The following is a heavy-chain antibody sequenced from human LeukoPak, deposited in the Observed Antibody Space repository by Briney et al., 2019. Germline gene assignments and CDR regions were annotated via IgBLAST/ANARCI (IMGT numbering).Heavy chain of an antibody. CDR1: GFTFSSYS. CDR3: ARAYSSSWWPDSNWFDP. CDR2: ISSSSSYI. Sequence: GGSLRLSCAASGFTFSSYSMNWVRQAPGKGLEWVSSISSSSSYIYYADSVKGRFTISRDNAKNSLYLQMNSLRAEDTAVYYCARAYSSSWWPDSNWFDPWGQGTLVTVSS. V-gene: IGHV3-21*01. D-gene: IGHD6-13*01. J-gene: IGHJ5*02.